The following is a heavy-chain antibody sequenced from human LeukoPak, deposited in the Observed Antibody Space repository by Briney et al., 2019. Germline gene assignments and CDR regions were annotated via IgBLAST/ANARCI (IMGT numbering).Heavy chain of an antibody. CDR3: AKGRNIVATIGSFDY. Sequence: TGGSLRLSCAASGFTFTSYAMSWVRQAPGKGLDWVSAISGSGGSTYYAASVKGQFTISRDNSNNTLYLQMNSLRAEDTAVYYCAKGRNIVATIGSFDYWGQGTLVTVSS. J-gene: IGHJ4*02. CDR1: GFTFTSYA. D-gene: IGHD5-12*01. V-gene: IGHV3-23*01. CDR2: ISGSGGST.